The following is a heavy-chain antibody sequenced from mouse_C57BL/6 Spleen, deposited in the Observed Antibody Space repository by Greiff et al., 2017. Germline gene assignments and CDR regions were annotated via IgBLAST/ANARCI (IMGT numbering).Heavy chain of an antibody. V-gene: IGHV1-59*01. J-gene: IGHJ4*01. CDR1: GYTFTSYW. CDR2: IDPADSYT. CDR3: ARVTTVVAPGAMDY. D-gene: IGHD1-1*01. Sequence: QVQLQQPGAELVRPGTSVKLSCKASGYTFTSYWMHWVKQRPGQGLEWIGVIDPADSYTNYNQKFKGKATLTVDTSSSTAYMQLSSLTSEDSAVYYCARVTTVVAPGAMDYWGQGTPATVSS.